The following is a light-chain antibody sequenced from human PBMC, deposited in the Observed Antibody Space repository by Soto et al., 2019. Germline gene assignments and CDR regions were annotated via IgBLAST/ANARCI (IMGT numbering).Light chain of an antibody. J-gene: IGKJ4*01. CDR2: AAS. CDR1: QSISSH. CDR3: QQSYSTPLT. V-gene: IGKV1-39*01. Sequence: DIQMTQSPSSLSASVGDRVTITCRASQSISSHLNWYQQKPGKAPNLLIYAASSLQSGVPSRFSGSGSGTDFTLTISSLQREDFASYYCQQSYSTPLTFGGGTKVEIK.